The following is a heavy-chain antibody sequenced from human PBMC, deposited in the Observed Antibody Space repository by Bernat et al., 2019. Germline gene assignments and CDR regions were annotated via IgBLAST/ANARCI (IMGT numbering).Heavy chain of an antibody. V-gene: IGHV3-23*01. J-gene: IGHJ6*03. CDR2: VSNSGGRT. CDR1: GFTFSTYA. Sequence: EVQLLESGGGLVQPGGSLRLSCAASGFTFSTYAMTWVHQAPGKGLEWLSGVSNSGGRTYYADSVKGRFTISRDNSKNTLYLQMISLRAEDSAIYYCAKGLGGNGIFYYYMDVWGKGTTVTVSS. CDR3: AKGLGGNGIFYYYMDV. D-gene: IGHD3-16*01.